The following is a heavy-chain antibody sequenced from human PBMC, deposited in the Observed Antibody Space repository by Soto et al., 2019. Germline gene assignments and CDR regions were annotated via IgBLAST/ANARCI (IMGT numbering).Heavy chain of an antibody. Sequence: QLQLQESGPGLVKPSETLSLTCTVSGGSISSSSYYWGWIRQPPGKGLEWIGSIYYSGSTYYNPSLKSRVTIPVDTSKNQFSLKLSSVTAADTAVYYCARRSWQQLGWDNWFDPWGQGTLVTVSS. CDR1: GGSISSSSYY. D-gene: IGHD6-13*01. CDR3: ARRSWQQLGWDNWFDP. J-gene: IGHJ5*02. V-gene: IGHV4-39*01. CDR2: IYYSGST.